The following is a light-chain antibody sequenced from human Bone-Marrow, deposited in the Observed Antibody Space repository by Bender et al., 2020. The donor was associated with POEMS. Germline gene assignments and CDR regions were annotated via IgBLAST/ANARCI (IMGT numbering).Light chain of an antibody. Sequence: QSALTQPPSASGSPGQSVTISCTGTSSDVGGHNTVSWYQQHPGKVPKLIISEVTKRPSGVPDRFSGSKSGNTASLTVSGLQAEDEAIYYCSAYEGDNNVLFGGGTKLTVL. CDR3: SAYEGDNNVL. CDR1: SSDVGGHNT. CDR2: EVT. J-gene: IGLJ2*01. V-gene: IGLV2-8*01.